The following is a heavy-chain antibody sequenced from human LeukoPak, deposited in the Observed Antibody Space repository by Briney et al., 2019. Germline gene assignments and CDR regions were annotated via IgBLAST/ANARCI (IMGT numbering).Heavy chain of an antibody. CDR2: IYYSGST. CDR3: ARKQYYYDSSGYSNWFDP. J-gene: IGHJ5*02. CDR1: GGSISSSSYY. V-gene: IGHV4-39*01. Sequence: SETLSLTCTVSGGSISSSSYYWGWIRQPPGKGLEWIGSIYYSGSTYYNPSLKSRVTISVDTFKNQFSLKLSSVTAADTAVYYCARKQYYYDSSGYSNWFDPWGQGTLVTVSS. D-gene: IGHD3-22*01.